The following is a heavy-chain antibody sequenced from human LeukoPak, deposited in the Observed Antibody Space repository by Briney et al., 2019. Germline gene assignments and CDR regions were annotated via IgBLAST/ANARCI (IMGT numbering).Heavy chain of an antibody. J-gene: IGHJ6*03. CDR2: ISSSSSYI. D-gene: IGHD5-18*01. CDR1: GFTFSSYS. Sequence: GGSLRLSCAASGFTFSSYSMNWVRQAPGKGLEWVSSISSSSSYIYYADSVKGRFTISRDNAKNSLYLQMNSLRAEDTAVYYCARVVYSYGPTSYYYYMDVWGKGTTVTVSS. V-gene: IGHV3-21*01. CDR3: ARVVYSYGPTSYYYYMDV.